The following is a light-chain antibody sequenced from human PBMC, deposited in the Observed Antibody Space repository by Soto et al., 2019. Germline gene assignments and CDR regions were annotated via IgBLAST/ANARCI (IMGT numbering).Light chain of an antibody. CDR3: GTWDSSLSAGGV. Sequence: QSVLTQPPSVSVAPGQTVTISCSGSSSNIGNNYVSWYQQLPGTAPKLLIYENNKRPSGIPDRFSGSKSGTSATLGITGLQTGDEADYYCGTWDSSLSAGGVFGGGTKLTVL. CDR2: ENN. V-gene: IGLV1-51*02. J-gene: IGLJ2*01. CDR1: SSNIGNNY.